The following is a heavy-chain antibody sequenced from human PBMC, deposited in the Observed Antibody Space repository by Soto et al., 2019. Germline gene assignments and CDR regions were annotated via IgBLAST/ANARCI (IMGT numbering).Heavy chain of an antibody. V-gene: IGHV1-46*01. J-gene: IGHJ6*02. Sequence: QVQMVQPGAEVKKPGASVKVSCKASGYTFTRYYIHWLRQAPGQGPEWMGVINPSAATSTYAQRSQGIVTMTWDTSTSTVNMELTSLRSDDTALYYCAREGAVGDAYGMDVWGQGTAVAVSS. CDR3: AREGAVGDAYGMDV. CDR2: INPSAATS. CDR1: GYTFTRYY.